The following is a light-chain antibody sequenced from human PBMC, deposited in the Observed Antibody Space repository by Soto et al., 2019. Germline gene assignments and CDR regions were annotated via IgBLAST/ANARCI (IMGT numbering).Light chain of an antibody. V-gene: IGKV3-20*01. J-gene: IGKJ1*01. CDR1: QSVSSY. Sequence: EIVLTQSPATLSLCHAERATLSCRASQSVSSYLAWYQQKPGQAPRLLIYDASNRATGIPARFSGSGSGTDFTLTISRLEPEDCAVYYCQQYGSSRTFGHGTKVDIK. CDR3: QQYGSSRT. CDR2: DAS.